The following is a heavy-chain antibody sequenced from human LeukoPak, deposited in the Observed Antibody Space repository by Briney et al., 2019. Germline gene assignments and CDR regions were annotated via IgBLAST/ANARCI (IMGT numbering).Heavy chain of an antibody. Sequence: SQTLSLTCAISGDSVSTNSAAWNWIRQSPSRGLEWLGRTYYRSKWYNDYALSVKSRITINPDTSKNQFSLQLNSVTPEDTAIYYCARGPYNWNYPNWFAPWGQGTLVTVSS. J-gene: IGHJ5*02. CDR3: ARGPYNWNYPNWFAP. CDR1: GDSVSTNSAA. D-gene: IGHD1-7*01. V-gene: IGHV6-1*01. CDR2: TYYRSKWYN.